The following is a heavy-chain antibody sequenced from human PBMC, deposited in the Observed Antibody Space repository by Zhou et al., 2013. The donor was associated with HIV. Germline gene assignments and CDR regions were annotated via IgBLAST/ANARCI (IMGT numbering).Heavy chain of an antibody. CDR2: INHSGST. CDR3: ARRPPYSSSWFY. Sequence: QVQLQQWGAGLLKPSETLSLTCAVYGGSFSGYFWSWIRQPPGKGLEWIGEINHSGSTNYNPSLKSRVTISVDTSKNQFSLKLRSVTAADTAVYYCARRPPYSSSWFYWGQGTLVTVSS. V-gene: IGHV4-34*01. CDR1: GGSFSGYF. D-gene: IGHD6-13*01. J-gene: IGHJ4*02.